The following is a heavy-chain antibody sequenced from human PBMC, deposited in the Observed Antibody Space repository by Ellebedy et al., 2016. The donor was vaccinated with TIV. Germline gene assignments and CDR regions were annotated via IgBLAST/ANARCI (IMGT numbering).Heavy chain of an antibody. D-gene: IGHD3-16*01. J-gene: IGHJ5*02. V-gene: IGHV1-69*10. CDR1: GGTFSNYV. CDR3: TRDWPYYDSGTVKGWFDA. Sequence: AASVKVSCKASGGTFSNYVISWVRQAPGQGLEWLGGIIPVLGIPIYAQDFQGRLTITADKSTSTAFMDLGSLRSDDTAQFYCTRDWPYYDSGTVKGWFDAWGQGTLVTVSS. CDR2: IIPVLGIP.